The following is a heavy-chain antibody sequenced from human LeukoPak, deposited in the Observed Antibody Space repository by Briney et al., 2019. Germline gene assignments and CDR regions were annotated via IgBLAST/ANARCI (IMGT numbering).Heavy chain of an antibody. J-gene: IGHJ5*02. CDR3: AKDAQRGFDYSNSLGS. CDR2: IWSDGTNQ. CDR1: GFTFSHYG. D-gene: IGHD4-11*01. V-gene: IGHV3-33*06. Sequence: PGRSLRLSCAAAGFTFSHYGMHWVRQAPGKGLEWVAVIWSDGTNQYYADSVKGRFTISRDDSGNTVYLQMNSLRPEDTGVYYCAKDAQRGFDYSNSLGSWGQGTPVTVST.